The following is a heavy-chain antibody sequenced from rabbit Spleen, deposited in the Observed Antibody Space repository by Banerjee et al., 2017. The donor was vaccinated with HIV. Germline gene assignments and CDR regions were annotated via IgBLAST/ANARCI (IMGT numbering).Heavy chain of an antibody. Sequence: QEQLVESGRGLVKPEGSLTLTCKASGFSFSDRDVMCWVRQAPGKGLQWIACINAYTGKPVYATWAKGRFTISRTSSTTVTLQMTGLTAADTATYFCARDGAGGSYFALWGQGTLVTVS. CDR2: INAYTGKP. J-gene: IGHJ3*01. D-gene: IGHD8-1*01. V-gene: IGHV1S45*01. CDR1: GFSFSDRDV. CDR3: ARDGAGGSYFAL.